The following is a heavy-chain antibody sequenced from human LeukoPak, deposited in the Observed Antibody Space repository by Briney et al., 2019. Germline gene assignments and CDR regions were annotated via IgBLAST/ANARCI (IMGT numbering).Heavy chain of an antibody. CDR2: IYYSGST. J-gene: IGHJ4*02. D-gene: IGHD3-22*01. V-gene: IGHV4-59*01. CDR3: ARGAHYYDTSGYLMPLNY. Sequence: PSETLSLTCTVSGGSISTYYWTWIRQPPGKGLEWMGYIYYSGSTNYNPSLKSRVTISVDTSKNQFSLKLSSVTAADTAIYHCARGAHYYDTSGYLMPLNYWGQGTLVTVSS. CDR1: GGSISTYY.